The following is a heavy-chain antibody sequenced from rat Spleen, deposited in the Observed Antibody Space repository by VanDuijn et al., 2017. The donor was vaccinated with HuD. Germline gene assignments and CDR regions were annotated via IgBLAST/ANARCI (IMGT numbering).Heavy chain of an antibody. CDR1: GFSLTSYG. V-gene: IGHV2S8*01. CDR2: ISSGGST. D-gene: IGHD3-4*01. J-gene: IGHJ2*01. CDR3: ARHLTTPFDY. Sequence: QVQLKESGPGVVQPSQTLSLTCTVSGFSLTSYGIIWVHQPPGKGLEWIAAISSGGSTDYNSALKSRLSISRDTSKSQVFLEMSSLEPEDTGTYYCARHLTTPFDYWGHGVMVTVSS.